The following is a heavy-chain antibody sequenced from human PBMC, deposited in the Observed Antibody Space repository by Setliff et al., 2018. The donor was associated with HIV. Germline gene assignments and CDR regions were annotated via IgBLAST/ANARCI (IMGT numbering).Heavy chain of an antibody. D-gene: IGHD6-6*01. CDR1: GVTFSNCS. CDR3: ARVGFSSRHTGDFFDS. Sequence: WASVKVSCKAPGVTFSNCSISWVRQAPGQGLEWMGGIIPMYGPAHYAQKFQGRVTITADEATTTAYMELNSLTSEDTALYYCARVGFSSRHTGDFFDSWGQGTLVTVSS. V-gene: IGHV1-69*13. CDR2: IIPMYGPA. J-gene: IGHJ4*02.